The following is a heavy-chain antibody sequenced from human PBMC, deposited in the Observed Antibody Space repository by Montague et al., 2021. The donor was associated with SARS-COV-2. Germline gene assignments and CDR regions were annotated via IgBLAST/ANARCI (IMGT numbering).Heavy chain of an antibody. Sequence: SETLSLTCTVSGDSLHRSAYYWGWFRRPPGKGLEWVASVYYGATTYNRSLKSGVIISVDTSTNQFSLELYSVTAADTAVYFCARLGDRAIIPPVHWGQATWVTVSS. CDR3: ARLGDRAIIPPVH. CDR2: VYYGATT. J-gene: IGHJ4*02. D-gene: IGHD3-16*01. V-gene: IGHV4-39*01. CDR1: GDSLHRSAYY.